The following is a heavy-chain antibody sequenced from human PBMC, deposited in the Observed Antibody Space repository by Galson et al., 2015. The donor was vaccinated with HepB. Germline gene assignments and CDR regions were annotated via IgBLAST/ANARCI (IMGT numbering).Heavy chain of an antibody. CDR3: AKGYGLFDS. V-gene: IGHV3-23*01. D-gene: IGHD5-18*01. Sequence: SLRLSCAASGFAFDSHAMSWVRQAPGMGLEWISGITGKGDSTFYADSVKGRFTVSKDNSNNMLYLQMNSLRAEDAGLYFCAKGYGLFDSWGQGILVTVSS. CDR2: ITGKGDST. J-gene: IGHJ5*01. CDR1: GFAFDSHA.